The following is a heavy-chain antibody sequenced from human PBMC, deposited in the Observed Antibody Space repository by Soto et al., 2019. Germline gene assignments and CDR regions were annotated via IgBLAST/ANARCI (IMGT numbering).Heavy chain of an antibody. CDR1: GFTFSNIW. J-gene: IGHJ4*02. V-gene: IGHV3-15*01. Sequence: PGGSLRLSCAASGFTFSNIWMTWVRQVPGKGLEWVGRIKSKTAGRTINYAAPVNGRFTISRDDSKNMVYLQMNSLKTEDTAMYYCTMVGRSGYDDWGRRTLVTVSS. CDR3: TMVGRSGYDD. CDR2: IKSKTAGRTI. D-gene: IGHD5-12*01.